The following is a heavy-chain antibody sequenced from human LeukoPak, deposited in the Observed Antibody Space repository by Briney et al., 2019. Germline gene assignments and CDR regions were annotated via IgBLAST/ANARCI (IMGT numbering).Heavy chain of an antibody. D-gene: IGHD3-16*01. CDR1: GFTFSTSS. CDR2: FGDRSAYI. CDR3: TASVGEMALDY. J-gene: IGHJ4*02. Sequence: GGSLRLSCAASGFTFSTSSMSWVRQAPGKGPEWVSSFGDRSAYIYYAGSVKGRFTISRDNAKNSLYLQMNGLRVDDTAVYYCTASVGEMALDYWGQGTLVTVSS. V-gene: IGHV3-21*01.